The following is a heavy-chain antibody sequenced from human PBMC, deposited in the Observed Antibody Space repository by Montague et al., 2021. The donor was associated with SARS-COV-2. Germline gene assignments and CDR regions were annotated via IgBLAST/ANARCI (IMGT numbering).Heavy chain of an antibody. J-gene: IGHJ4*02. CDR3: AGTPVGSKYYFDF. Sequence: CAISGDSVSSNIATWNWIRQSPSRGLEWLGRTYYRSKWYNDYAESVKSRITIDPDTSKHQFSLHLNSVTPEDTAVYYCAGTPVGSKYYFDFWGQGTLVTVSS. V-gene: IGHV6-1*01. CDR1: GDSVSSNIAT. D-gene: IGHD4-11*01. CDR2: TYYRSKWYN.